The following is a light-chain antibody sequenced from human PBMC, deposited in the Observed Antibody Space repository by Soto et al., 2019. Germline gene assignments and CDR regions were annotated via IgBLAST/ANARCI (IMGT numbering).Light chain of an antibody. Sequence: QSALTQPASVSGSPGQSITISCTGTSSDVGGYNYVSWYQHHPGKAPRLTIYEVSNRPSGVSDRFSGSKSGNTASLTISGLLAEDEADYYCSSYTSINTYVFGTGTKVTVL. V-gene: IGLV2-14*01. J-gene: IGLJ1*01. CDR2: EVS. CDR3: SSYTSINTYV. CDR1: SSDVGGYNY.